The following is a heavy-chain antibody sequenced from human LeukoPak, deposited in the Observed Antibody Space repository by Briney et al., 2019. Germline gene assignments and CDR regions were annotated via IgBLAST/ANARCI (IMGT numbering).Heavy chain of an antibody. Sequence: GGSLRLSCAASGFTFSSYWMNWVRQAPGKGLEGVANIKQDGSEKYYVDSVKGRFTISRDNAKNSLYLQMNSLRAEDTAVYYCARDGAPDAHCSSSSCAIRWGQGTLVTVSS. CDR2: IKQDGSEK. D-gene: IGHD2-2*01. V-gene: IGHV3-7*01. CDR1: GFTFSSYW. CDR3: ARDGAPDAHCSSSSCAIR. J-gene: IGHJ4*02.